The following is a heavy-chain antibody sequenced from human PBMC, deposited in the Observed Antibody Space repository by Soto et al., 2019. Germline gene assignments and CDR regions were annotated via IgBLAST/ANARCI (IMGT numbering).Heavy chain of an antibody. CDR3: VKALSARYNSAKAFDV. Sequence: TGGSLRLSCSASGFTFSSYAMHWVRQGPGKGLEYVSSISNNGGSTYYADSVNGRFAVFRDNSKNTLDLQLSSLRVEDTAFYYCVKALSARYNSAKAFDVWGQGTMVTVSS. CDR1: GFTFSSYA. CDR2: ISNNGGST. D-gene: IGHD2-2*02. V-gene: IGHV3-64D*06. J-gene: IGHJ3*01.